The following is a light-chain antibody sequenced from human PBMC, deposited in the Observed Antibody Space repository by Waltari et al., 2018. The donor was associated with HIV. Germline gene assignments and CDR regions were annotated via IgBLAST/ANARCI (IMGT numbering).Light chain of an antibody. Sequence: QSALTQPPSVSGSPGQSVPISCTGTSRYVGCSNFVSWYQQRPGKDPRLLIYDVTQRPSGVPDRFSGSKSDNTASLTSSGLQAEDDGDYYCCSYAGSYIWVFGGGTSLTVL. V-gene: IGLV2-11*01. CDR1: SRYVGCSNF. CDR2: DVT. CDR3: CSYAGSYIWV. J-gene: IGLJ3*02.